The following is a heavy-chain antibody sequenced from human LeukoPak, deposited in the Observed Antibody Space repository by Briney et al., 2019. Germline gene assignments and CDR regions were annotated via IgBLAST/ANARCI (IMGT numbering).Heavy chain of an antibody. CDR1: GGTFSSYA. CDR3: ARGISGDGYNEEAFDI. Sequence: GASVKVSCKASGGTFSSYAISWVRQAPGQGLEWLGRIIPIFGIANYAQKFQGRVTITADKSTSTAYMELSSLRSEDMAVYYCARGISGDGYNEEAFDIWGQGTMVTVSS. J-gene: IGHJ3*02. V-gene: IGHV1-69*04. D-gene: IGHD5-24*01. CDR2: IIPIFGIA.